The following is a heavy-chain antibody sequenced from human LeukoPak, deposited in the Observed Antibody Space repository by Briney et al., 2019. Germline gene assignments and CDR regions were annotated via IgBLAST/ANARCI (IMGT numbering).Heavy chain of an antibody. CDR3: ARQMAAAKYYYYMDV. V-gene: IGHV4-34*01. J-gene: IGHJ6*03. Sequence: SETLSLTCAVYGGSFSGYYWSWIRQPPGKGLEWIGEINHSGSTNYNPSLKSRVTISVDTSKNQFSLKLSSVTAADTAVYYCARQMAAAKYYYYMDVWGKGTTVTVSS. CDR1: GGSFSGYY. CDR2: INHSGST. D-gene: IGHD6-13*01.